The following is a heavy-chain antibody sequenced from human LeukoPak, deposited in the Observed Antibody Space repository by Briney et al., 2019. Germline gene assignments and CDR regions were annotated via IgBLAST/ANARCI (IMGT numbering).Heavy chain of an antibody. Sequence: PSETLSLTCAVSGGSNSSGGYSWSWIRQPPGKGLEWIGYIYHSGSTYYNPSLKSRVTISVDRSKNQFSLKLSSVTAADTAVYYCARTYYYDSSGYYPHYGMDVWGQGTTVTVSS. D-gene: IGHD3-22*01. CDR1: GGSNSSGGYS. V-gene: IGHV4-30-2*01. J-gene: IGHJ6*02. CDR2: IYHSGST. CDR3: ARTYYYDSSGYYPHYGMDV.